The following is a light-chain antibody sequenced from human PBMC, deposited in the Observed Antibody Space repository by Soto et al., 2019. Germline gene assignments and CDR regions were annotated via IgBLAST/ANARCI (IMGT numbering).Light chain of an antibody. Sequence: DIQMTQSPSSLSASVVDRVTITCRASQSISNRLAWYQQTPGRAPRLLIFKASTIQSGVPSTFSGSGSGTEFTLTISSLQPGDFATYFCQQYHNYPLTFGQGTKVDIK. CDR3: QQYHNYPLT. CDR2: KAS. J-gene: IGKJ1*01. V-gene: IGKV1-5*03. CDR1: QSISNR.